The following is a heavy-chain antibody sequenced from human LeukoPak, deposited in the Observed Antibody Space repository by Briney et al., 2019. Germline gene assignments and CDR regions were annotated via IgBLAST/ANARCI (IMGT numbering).Heavy chain of an antibody. J-gene: IGHJ3*02. V-gene: IGHV4-59*08. D-gene: IGHD3-10*01. CDR2: IYYSGST. CDR3: ARHTYGSGSFHDAFDI. CDR1: GGSISSYY. Sequence: SETLSLTFTVSGGSISSYYWSWIRQPPGKGLEWIGYIYYSGSTNYNPSLKSRVTISVDTSKNQFSLKLSSVTAADTAVYYCARHTYGSGSFHDAFDIWGQGTMVTVSS.